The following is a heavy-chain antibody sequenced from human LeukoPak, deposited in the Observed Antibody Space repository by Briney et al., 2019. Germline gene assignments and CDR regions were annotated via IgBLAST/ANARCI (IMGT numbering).Heavy chain of an antibody. V-gene: IGHV3-23*01. CDR1: GFTFSSYA. J-gene: IGHJ3*02. D-gene: IGHD3-22*01. Sequence: PGGSLRLSCAASGFTFSSYAMSWVRQVPGKGLEWVSAISGSGGSTYYADPVKGRFTISRDNSKNTLYLQMNSLRAEVTAVYYSAKFNPAIVVGITNDAIDIWGPGKLVTVSS. CDR2: ISGSGGST. CDR3: AKFNPAIVVGITNDAIDI.